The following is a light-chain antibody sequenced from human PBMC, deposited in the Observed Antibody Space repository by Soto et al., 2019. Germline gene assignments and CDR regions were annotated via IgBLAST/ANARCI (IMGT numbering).Light chain of an antibody. CDR3: YSAADNNWL. CDR1: VLAKKY. J-gene: IGLJ3*02. CDR2: KDN. Sequence: SYELTQPSSVSVSPGQTARITCSGDVLAKKYARWFQQKPGQAPVLVIYKDNERPSGIPERFSGSSSGTTVTLTISGAQVEDEADYYCYSAADNNWLFGGGTKLTVL. V-gene: IGLV3-27*01.